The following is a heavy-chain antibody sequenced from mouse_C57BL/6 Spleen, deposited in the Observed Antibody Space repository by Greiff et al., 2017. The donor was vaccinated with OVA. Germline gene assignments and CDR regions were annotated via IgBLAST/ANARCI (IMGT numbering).Heavy chain of an antibody. CDR2: IYPGDGDT. CDR3: AREDGYDRFAY. CDR1: GYAFSSYW. J-gene: IGHJ3*01. D-gene: IGHD2-2*01. V-gene: IGHV1-80*01. Sequence: VQLQHSGAELMKPGASVKISCKASGYAFSSYWMNWVKQRPGKGLEWIGQIYPGDGDTNYNGKFKGKATLTADKSSSTAYMQLSSLTSEDSAVYFCAREDGYDRFAYWGQGTLVTVSA.